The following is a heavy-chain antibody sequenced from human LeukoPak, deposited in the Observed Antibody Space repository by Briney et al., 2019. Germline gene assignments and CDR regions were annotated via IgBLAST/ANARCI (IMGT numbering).Heavy chain of an antibody. V-gene: IGHV4-4*09. D-gene: IGHD6-19*01. CDR1: GGSLSSYY. CDR3: ARHPVAGGSPRFDY. J-gene: IGHJ4*02. Sequence: PSETLSLTCTVSGGSLSSYYWSWIRQPPGKGLEWIGYIYTSGSTNYNPSLKSRVTISVDTSKNQFSLKLSSVTAADTAVYYCARHPVAGGSPRFDYWGQGTLVTVSS. CDR2: IYTSGST.